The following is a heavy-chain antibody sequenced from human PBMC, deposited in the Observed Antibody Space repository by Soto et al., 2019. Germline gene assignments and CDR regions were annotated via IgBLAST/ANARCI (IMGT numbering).Heavy chain of an antibody. Sequence: SGPTLVKPTQTLTLTCTFSGFSLSTSGVGVGWIRQPPGKALEWLALIYWDDDKRYSPSLKSRLTITKDTSKNQVVLTMTNMDPVDTATYYCAHNTPVTTALFFDYWGQGTLVTVSS. D-gene: IGHD4-17*01. J-gene: IGHJ4*02. CDR3: AHNTPVTTALFFDY. V-gene: IGHV2-5*02. CDR2: IYWDDDK. CDR1: GFSLSTSGVG.